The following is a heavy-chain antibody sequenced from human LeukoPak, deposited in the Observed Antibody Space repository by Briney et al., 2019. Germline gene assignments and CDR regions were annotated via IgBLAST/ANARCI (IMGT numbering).Heavy chain of an antibody. CDR3: ATSPCSGGSCYSGYFDL. CDR1: GFAFSSYA. CDR2: ISASGVST. D-gene: IGHD2-15*01. V-gene: IGHV3-23*01. J-gene: IGHJ4*02. Sequence: GGSLRLSCAASGFAFSSYAMTWVRQAPGKGLEWVSMISASGVSTYYADSVKGRFTISRDSSRNILYLQMDSLRAEDTAIYFCATSPCSGGSCYSGYFDLWGQGTLVTVSS.